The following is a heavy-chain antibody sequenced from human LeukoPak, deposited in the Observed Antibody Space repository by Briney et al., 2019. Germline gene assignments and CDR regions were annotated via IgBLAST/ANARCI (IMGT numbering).Heavy chain of an antibody. D-gene: IGHD3-22*01. CDR1: GVSISSGSYY. CDR2: IYTSGST. J-gene: IGHJ4*02. Sequence: SETLSLTCTVSGVSISSGSYYWSWIRQPAGKGLEWIGRIYTSGSTNYNPSLKSRVTISVDTSKNQFSLKLSSVTAADTAVYYCARGGIYDSSGYYVSVPFDYWGQGTLVTVSS. CDR3: ARGGIYDSSGYYVSVPFDY. V-gene: IGHV4-61*02.